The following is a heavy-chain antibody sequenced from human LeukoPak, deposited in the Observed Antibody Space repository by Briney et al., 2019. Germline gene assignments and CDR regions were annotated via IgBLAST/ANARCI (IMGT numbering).Heavy chain of an antibody. CDR1: GFTFSSYI. Sequence: GGSLRLSCAASGFTFSSYIMNWVRQAPGKGLEWVSYISISSSTIYYADSVKGRFTISRDNAKNSLYLQMNSLRDEDTAVYYCARDPNYYDSSGYYDYWGQGTLVTVSS. J-gene: IGHJ4*02. CDR3: ARDPNYYDSSGYYDY. V-gene: IGHV3-48*02. D-gene: IGHD3-22*01. CDR2: ISISSSTI.